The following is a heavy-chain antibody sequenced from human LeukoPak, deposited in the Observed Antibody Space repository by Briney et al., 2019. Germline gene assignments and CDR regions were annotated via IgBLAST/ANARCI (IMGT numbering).Heavy chain of an antibody. CDR1: GYTFTSYG. V-gene: IGHV1-18*01. CDR3: ARVAIVGATSLYYYGMDV. D-gene: IGHD1-26*01. J-gene: IGHJ6*02. Sequence: VASVTVSCKASGYTFTSYGISWVRQAPGQGLEWMGWISAYNGNTNYAQKLQGRVTMTTVTSTSTAYMELRSLRSDDTAVYYCARVAIVGATSLYYYGMDVWGQGTTVTVSS. CDR2: ISAYNGNT.